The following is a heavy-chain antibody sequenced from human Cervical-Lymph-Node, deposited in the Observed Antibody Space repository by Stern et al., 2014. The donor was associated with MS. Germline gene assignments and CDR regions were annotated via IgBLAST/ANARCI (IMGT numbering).Heavy chain of an antibody. J-gene: IGHJ4*02. D-gene: IGHD3-10*01. Sequence: EVQLVESGGGLVQPGESLTLSCVASGFTFSLYWMGWVRQAPGKGLEWVANIRDDGSDKYYVDSVKGRFTISRDNAKNSLYLQMNSLRGEDTAVYFCGRFTRGSPSDYWGQGTQVTVSP. CDR3: GRFTRGSPSDY. V-gene: IGHV3-7*01. CDR2: IRDDGSDK. CDR1: GFTFSLYW.